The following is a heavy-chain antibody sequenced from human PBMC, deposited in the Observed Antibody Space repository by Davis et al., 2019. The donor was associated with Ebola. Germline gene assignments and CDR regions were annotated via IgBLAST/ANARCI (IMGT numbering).Heavy chain of an antibody. D-gene: IGHD6-13*01. CDR1: GFTFSSYG. Sequence: GGSLRLSCAASGFTFSSYGMHWVRQAPGKGLEWVAVISYDGSNKYYADSVKGRFTISRDNSKNTLYLQMNSLRAEDTAVHYCAKVGGQQLVRDYWGQGTLVTVSS. CDR2: ISYDGSNK. CDR3: AKVGGQQLVRDY. V-gene: IGHV3-30*18. J-gene: IGHJ4*02.